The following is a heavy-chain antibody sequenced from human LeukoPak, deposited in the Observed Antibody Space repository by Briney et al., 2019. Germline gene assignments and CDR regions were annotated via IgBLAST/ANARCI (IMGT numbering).Heavy chain of an antibody. CDR2: ISGSGTTT. J-gene: IGHJ4*02. V-gene: IGHV3-23*01. D-gene: IGHD3-10*01. CDR1: GFTFSSNA. Sequence: PGGSLRLSCAASGFTFSSNAMSWVRQAPGRGLEWLSTISGSGTTTYYVDSVKGRFTVSRDNSKNTLYLQMSSLRAGDTAVYYCAKAGHYGSGSYYSDYWGRGTLVTVSP. CDR3: AKAGHYGSGSYYSDY.